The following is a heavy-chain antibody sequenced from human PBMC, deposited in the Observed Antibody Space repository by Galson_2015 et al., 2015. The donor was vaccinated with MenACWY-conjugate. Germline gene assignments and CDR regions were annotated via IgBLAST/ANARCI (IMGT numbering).Heavy chain of an antibody. Sequence: SLRLSCAASGFTFSSYGMHWVRQAPGKGLEWVAVIWYDGSNKYYADSVKGRFIISRDNSKNTVSLQMDSLRAEDTAVYFCASDGMDVWGQGTTVTVSS. J-gene: IGHJ6*02. V-gene: IGHV3-33*01. CDR2: IWYDGSNK. CDR3: ASDGMDV. CDR1: GFTFSSYG.